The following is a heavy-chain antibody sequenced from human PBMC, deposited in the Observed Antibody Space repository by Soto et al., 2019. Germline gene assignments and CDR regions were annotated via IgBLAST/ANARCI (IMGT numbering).Heavy chain of an antibody. Sequence: ASVKVSCKASGGTFSSYAISWVRQAPGQGLEWMGGIIPIFGTANYAQKFQGRVTITADESTSTAYMELSSLRSEDTAVYYCARDRDYYDSSGYNYYYGMDVWGQGTTVTVSS. V-gene: IGHV1-69*13. J-gene: IGHJ6*02. CDR3: ARDRDYYDSSGYNYYYGMDV. CDR2: IIPIFGTA. D-gene: IGHD3-22*01. CDR1: GGTFSSYA.